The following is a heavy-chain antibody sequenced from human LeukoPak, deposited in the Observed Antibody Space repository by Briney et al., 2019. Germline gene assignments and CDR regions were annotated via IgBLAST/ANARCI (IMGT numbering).Heavy chain of an antibody. CDR1: GFTFSSYG. CDR3: ARDLDSSSWYGNQGGPHWFDP. CDR2: IWYGGSNK. V-gene: IGHV3-33*08. D-gene: IGHD6-13*01. J-gene: IGHJ5*02. Sequence: GRSLRLSCAASGFTFSSYGMHWVRQAPGKGLEWVAVIWYGGSNKYYADSVKGRFTISRDNSKNTLYLQMNSLRAEDTAVYYCARDLDSSSWYGNQGGPHWFDPWGQGTLVTVSS.